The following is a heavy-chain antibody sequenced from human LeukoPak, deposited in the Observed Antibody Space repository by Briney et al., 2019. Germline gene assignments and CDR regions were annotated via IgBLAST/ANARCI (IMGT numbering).Heavy chain of an antibody. J-gene: IGHJ4*02. V-gene: IGHV3-23*01. D-gene: IGHD1-1*01. Sequence: GGSLRLSCAASGFTFSSYAMSWVRQAPGKGLEWVSAISGSGGSTYYADSVKGRFTISRDNSKNTLYLQMNSLRAEDTAVYYCANALGSPHYFDYWGQGTLVTVSS. CDR3: ANALGSPHYFDY. CDR1: GFTFSSYA. CDR2: ISGSGGST.